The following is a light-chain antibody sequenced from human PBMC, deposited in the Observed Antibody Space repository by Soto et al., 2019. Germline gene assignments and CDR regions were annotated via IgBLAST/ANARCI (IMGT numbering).Light chain of an antibody. J-gene: IGLJ3*02. CDR2: EVS. CDR3: TSFTNSYTWV. CDR1: SSDVGGYNY. V-gene: IGLV2-14*01. Sequence: QSALTQPASLSGSPGQSITISCTGTSSDVGGYNYVSWFQQHPGKVPKLMIYEVSHRPSGVSDRFSGSKSGSTASLTISGLQAEDEADYYCTSFTNSYTWVFGGGTKLTVL.